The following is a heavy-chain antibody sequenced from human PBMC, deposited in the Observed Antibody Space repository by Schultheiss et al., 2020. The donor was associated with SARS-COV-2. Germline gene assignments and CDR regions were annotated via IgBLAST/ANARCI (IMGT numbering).Heavy chain of an antibody. J-gene: IGHJ4*02. Sequence: GGSLRLSCAASGFTFSDYYMSWIRQAPGKGLEWVSAISGSGGSTYYADSVKGRFTISRDNSKNTLYLQMNSLRAEDTAVYYCARGDCSSTSCSVWLGQPDYWGQGTLVTVSS. CDR1: GFTFSDYY. CDR2: ISGSGGST. D-gene: IGHD2-2*01. CDR3: ARGDCSSTSCSVWLGQPDY. V-gene: IGHV3-23*01.